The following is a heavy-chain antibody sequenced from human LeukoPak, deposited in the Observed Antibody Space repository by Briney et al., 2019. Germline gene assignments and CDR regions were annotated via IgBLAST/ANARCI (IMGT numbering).Heavy chain of an antibody. Sequence: GGSLRLSCAASGFTFSSYAMSWVRQAPGKGLEWVSVISGSGGNTYYADSVKGRFTISRDNSKSTLYLEMNSLRAEDTAVYYCATYFGSGGDLDHWGQGTLVTVSS. CDR2: ISGSGGNT. J-gene: IGHJ4*02. CDR3: ATYFGSGGDLDH. V-gene: IGHV3-23*01. D-gene: IGHD3-10*01. CDR1: GFTFSSYA.